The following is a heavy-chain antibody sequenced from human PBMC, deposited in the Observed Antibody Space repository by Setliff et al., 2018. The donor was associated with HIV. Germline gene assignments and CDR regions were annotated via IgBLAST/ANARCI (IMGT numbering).Heavy chain of an antibody. V-gene: IGHV3-9*01. CDR2: INWNSGTI. CDR1: GFTFDDYA. CDR3: AKGSYSSGRYDNYLDY. J-gene: IGHJ4*02. Sequence: TGGSLRLSCAASGFTFDDYAMHWGRQAPGKGLEWVSGINWNSGTIAYADSVKGRFTISRDNAKNTVYLQMNSLRVEDTAVYYCAKGSYSSGRYDNYLDYWGQGALVTVSS. D-gene: IGHD3-22*01.